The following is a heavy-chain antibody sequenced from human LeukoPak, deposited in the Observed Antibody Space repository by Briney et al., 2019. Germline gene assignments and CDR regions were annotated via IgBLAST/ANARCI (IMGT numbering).Heavy chain of an antibody. V-gene: IGHV3-30*03. J-gene: IGHJ4*02. CDR3: AREGLALRFLEWPEGSYFDY. CDR1: GFTFSSYG. CDR2: ISYDGSNK. D-gene: IGHD3-3*01. Sequence: QPGRSLRLSCAASGFTFSSYGMHWVRQAPGKGLEWVAVISYDGSNKYYADSVKGRFTISRDNSKNTLYLQMNSLRAEDTAVYYCAREGLALRFLEWPEGSYFDYWGQGTLVTVSS.